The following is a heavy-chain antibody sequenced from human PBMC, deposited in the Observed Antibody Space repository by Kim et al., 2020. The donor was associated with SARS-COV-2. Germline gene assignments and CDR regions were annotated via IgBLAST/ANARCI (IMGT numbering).Heavy chain of an antibody. D-gene: IGHD3-9*01. CDR3: ARDLSNYDILTGPFDY. Sequence: QKLKSRVTMTTDTSTSTAYMDLRSLRTDDTAVYYCARDLSNYDILTGPFDYWGQGTLVTVSS. V-gene: IGHV1-18*01. J-gene: IGHJ4*02.